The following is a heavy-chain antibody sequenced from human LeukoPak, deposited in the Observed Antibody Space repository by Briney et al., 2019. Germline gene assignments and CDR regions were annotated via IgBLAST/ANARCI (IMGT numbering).Heavy chain of an antibody. CDR3: ARSRGLRFLEW. CDR1: GGSINNYNYY. Sequence: SETLSLTCTVSGGSINNYNYYWGWTRQPPGKGLEWIATIYYSGRPYYNPSLLSRVNISVDTSKNHFSLKLSSVTAADTAVYYCARSRGLRFLEWWGQGTLVTISS. CDR2: IYYSGRP. V-gene: IGHV4-39*02. J-gene: IGHJ4*02. D-gene: IGHD3-3*01.